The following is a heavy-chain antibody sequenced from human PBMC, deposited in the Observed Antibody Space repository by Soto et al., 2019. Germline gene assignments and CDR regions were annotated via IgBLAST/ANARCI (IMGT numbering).Heavy chain of an antibody. J-gene: IGHJ4*02. CDR2: IIPIFGTA. CDR3: ARNYYDSSGPFDY. Sequence: QVQLVQSGAEVKKPGSSVKVSCKASGGTFSSYAISWVRQAPGQGLEWMGGIIPIFGTANYAQKFQGRLTITAYKSTSTAYMELSSLSSEDTAVYYCARNYYDSSGPFDYWGQGTLVTVSS. CDR1: GGTFSSYA. V-gene: IGHV1-69*06. D-gene: IGHD3-22*01.